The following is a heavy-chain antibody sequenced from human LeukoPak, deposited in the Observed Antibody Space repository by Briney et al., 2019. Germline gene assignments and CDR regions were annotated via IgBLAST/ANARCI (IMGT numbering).Heavy chain of an antibody. CDR3: AKTYSSGWYHDDY. J-gene: IGHJ4*02. Sequence: GGSLRLSCAASGFTFSSYAMCWVRQAPGKGLEWVSAISGSGGSTYYADSVKGRFTISRDNSKNTLYLQMNSLRAEDTAVYYCAKTYSSGWYHDDYWGQGTLVTVSS. D-gene: IGHD6-19*01. CDR1: GFTFSSYA. V-gene: IGHV3-23*01. CDR2: ISGSGGST.